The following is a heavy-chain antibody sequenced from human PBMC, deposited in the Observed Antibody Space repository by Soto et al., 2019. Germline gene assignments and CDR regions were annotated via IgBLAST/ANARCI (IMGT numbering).Heavy chain of an antibody. J-gene: IGHJ2*01. Sequence: QVQLQESGPGLVKPSETLSLTCTVSGGSISSYFWSWIRQPPGKGLERIGYIYYTGSTNYNPSLKSRVTISVDTSKNQFSLQLSSVTAADAGVYYCANCNWYFDLWGRGTLVTVAS. CDR3: ANCNWYFDL. CDR2: IYYTGST. CDR1: GGSISSYF. V-gene: IGHV4-59*01.